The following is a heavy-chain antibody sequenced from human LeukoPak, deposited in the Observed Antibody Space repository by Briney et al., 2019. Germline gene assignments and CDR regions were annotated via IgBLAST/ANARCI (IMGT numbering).Heavy chain of an antibody. V-gene: IGHV3-48*04. CDR3: ARDHNYAFDN. CDR2: IGISSGNT. D-gene: IGHD1-1*01. CDR1: GFPFNDYS. J-gene: IGHJ4*02. Sequence: GGSLRLSCAASGFPFNDYSMNWVRQAPGKGLEGISYIGISSGNTKYADSVKGRFTISGDNAKNSLYLQMNNLRVEDTAVYYCARDHNYAFDNWGQGTLVTVSS.